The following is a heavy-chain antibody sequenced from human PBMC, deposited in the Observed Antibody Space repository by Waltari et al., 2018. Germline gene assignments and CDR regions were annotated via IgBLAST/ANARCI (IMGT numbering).Heavy chain of an antibody. CDR1: DYTLTNQG. V-gene: IGHV1-18*01. J-gene: IGHJ6*02. CDR3: ARYSGNDEYYYYSGLDV. D-gene: IGHD5-12*01. CDR2: ITANNGNT. Sequence: QAQLVQPGGEVKKPGAAVQGSCKTSDYTLTNQGTYWVRQAPCQGLEWMGWITANNGNTQYAQNFQSRVTMTADTSTNTAFLDLRSLRSDDTAVYYCARYSGNDEYYYYSGLDVWGQGTTVTVSS.